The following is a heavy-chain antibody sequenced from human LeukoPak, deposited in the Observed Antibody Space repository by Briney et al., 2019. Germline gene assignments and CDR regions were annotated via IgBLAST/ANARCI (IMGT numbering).Heavy chain of an antibody. Sequence: ASVKVSCKASGYTFTNYAMNWLRQAPGQGLEWMGWINTNTGNPTYAQGFTGRFVFSLDTSVSTAYLQISNLKAEDTAVYYCARDQGDDYLFRFDPWGQGTLVTVSS. CDR1: GYTFTNYA. J-gene: IGHJ5*02. CDR3: ARDQGDDYLFRFDP. V-gene: IGHV7-4-1*02. D-gene: IGHD4/OR15-4a*01. CDR2: INTNTGNP.